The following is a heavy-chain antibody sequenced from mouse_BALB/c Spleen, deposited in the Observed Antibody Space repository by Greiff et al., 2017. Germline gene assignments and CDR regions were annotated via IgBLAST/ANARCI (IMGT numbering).Heavy chain of an antibody. Sequence: DVMLVESGGGLVQPGGSRKLSCAASGFTFSSFGMHWVRQAPEKGLEWVAYISSGSSTIYYADTVKGRFTISRDNPKNTLFLQMTSLRSEDTAMYYCARSGYYAWYFDVWGAGTTVTVSS. CDR3: ARSGYYAWYFDV. J-gene: IGHJ1*01. CDR2: ISSGSSTI. V-gene: IGHV5-17*02. CDR1: GFTFSSFG. D-gene: IGHD1-1*01.